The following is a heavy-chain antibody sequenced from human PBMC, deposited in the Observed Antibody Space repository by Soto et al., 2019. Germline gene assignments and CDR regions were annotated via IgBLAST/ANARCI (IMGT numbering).Heavy chain of an antibody. D-gene: IGHD3-22*01. Sequence: GGSLRLSCTVSGFNFGNYALSWVRQAPGKGPEWVGFIRSEAYGGTTDYAASVKGRFIISRDDSKSIAYLEINSLQTDDTAVYYCTRYYYESSGYYVYWGQGTLVTVSS. CDR3: TRYYYESSGYYVY. CDR2: IRSEAYGGTT. V-gene: IGHV3-49*04. J-gene: IGHJ4*02. CDR1: GFNFGNYA.